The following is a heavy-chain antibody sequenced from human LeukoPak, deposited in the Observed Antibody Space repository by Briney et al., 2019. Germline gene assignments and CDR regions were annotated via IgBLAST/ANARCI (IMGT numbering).Heavy chain of an antibody. CDR1: GFIFSNYY. CDR2: ISTDGTVT. Sequence: GGSLRLSCAASGFIFSNYYMHWVRQPPGKGLVWVSHISTDGTVTAYADSVKGRFTISRDNAKNTLYLQMNTLRAEDTAVYYCARDSVDDFWSGYSTGGFDYWGQGTLVTVSS. J-gene: IGHJ4*02. CDR3: ARDSVDDFWSGYSTGGFDY. D-gene: IGHD3-3*01. V-gene: IGHV3-74*01.